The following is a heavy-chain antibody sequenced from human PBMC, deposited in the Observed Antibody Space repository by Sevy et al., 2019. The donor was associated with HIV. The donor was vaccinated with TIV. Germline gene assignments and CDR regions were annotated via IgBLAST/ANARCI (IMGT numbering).Heavy chain of an antibody. CDR1: GYTFTSYG. CDR3: ARGNSSGWAYYYYYMDV. V-gene: IGHV1-18*04. J-gene: IGHJ6*03. CDR2: LSAYNSNT. D-gene: IGHD6-19*01. Sequence: ASVKVSCKASGYTFTSYGISWVRQAPGQGLEWMGWLSAYNSNTNYAQKLQGRVTMTTETSTSTAYMELRSLRSDDTAVYYCARGNSSGWAYYYYYMDVWGKGTTVTVSS.